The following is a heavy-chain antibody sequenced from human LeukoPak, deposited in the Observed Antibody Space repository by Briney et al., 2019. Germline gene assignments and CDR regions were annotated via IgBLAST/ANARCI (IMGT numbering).Heavy chain of an antibody. CDR3: ARDKEDSSGFPLGY. J-gene: IGHJ4*02. CDR1: GFTFSSYW. D-gene: IGHD3-22*01. Sequence: GGSLRLSCAASGFTFSSYWMHRVRQAPGKGLVWVSRINSYGSSTSYADSVKGRFTISRDNAKNTLYLQMNSLRAEDTAVYYCARDKEDSSGFPLGYWGQGTLVTVSS. CDR2: INSYGSST. V-gene: IGHV3-74*01.